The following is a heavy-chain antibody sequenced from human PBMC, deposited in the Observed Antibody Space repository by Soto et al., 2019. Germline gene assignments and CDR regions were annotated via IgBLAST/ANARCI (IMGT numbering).Heavy chain of an antibody. J-gene: IGHJ4*02. V-gene: IGHV4-31*03. D-gene: IGHD6-13*01. CDR1: GGSISSGGYF. Sequence: SLTCTVSGGSISSGGYFWSWVRQHPGKGLEWIGNIYYSGRTYYNPSLKSRVTISVDTSKNQFSLNLSSVTAADTAVYYCARFAKEENPKVGSWYYFDYWGQGTRVTVSS. CDR3: ARFAKEENPKVGSWYYFDY. CDR2: IYYSGRT.